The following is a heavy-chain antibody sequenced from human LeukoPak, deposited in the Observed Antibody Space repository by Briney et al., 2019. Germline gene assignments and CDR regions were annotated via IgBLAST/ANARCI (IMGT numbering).Heavy chain of an antibody. V-gene: IGHV1-2*02. CDR2: INPYSGDT. CDR3: ARDRTTVTIFDY. Sequence: GASVKVSCKTSGYTFNDYFIHWVRQAPGQGLEWMGCINPYSGDTKFEQKFQDRVTVTRDTSISTVYMELHRLRSDDTAVYYCARDRTTVTIFDYWGQGTLVTVSS. J-gene: IGHJ4*02. D-gene: IGHD4-11*01. CDR1: GYTFNDYF.